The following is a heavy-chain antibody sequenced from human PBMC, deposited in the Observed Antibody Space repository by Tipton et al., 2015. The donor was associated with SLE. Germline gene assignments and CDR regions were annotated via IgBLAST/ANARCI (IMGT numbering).Heavy chain of an antibody. CDR2: INPRGGST. CDR3: ARGKAVTIFGVVVGGYYYMDV. CDR1: GYTFTSYY. J-gene: IGHJ6*03. D-gene: IGHD3-3*01. Sequence: QSETEVKKPGASVKVSCKASGYTFTSYYIHWVRQAPGQGLEWMGIINPRGGSTSYAQKFQGRVTMTRDTSTSTVYMELSSLRSEDTAVYYCARGKAVTIFGVVVGGYYYMDVWGKGTTVTVSS. V-gene: IGHV1-46*01.